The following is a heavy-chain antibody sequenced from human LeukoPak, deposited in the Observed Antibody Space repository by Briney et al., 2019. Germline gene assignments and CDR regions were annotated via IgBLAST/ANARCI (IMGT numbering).Heavy chain of an antibody. Sequence: GRSLRLSCAAFGFTFDDYAMHWVRQAPGKGLEWVSGISWNSGSIGYADSVKGRFTISRDNAKNSLYLQMNSLRAEDAALYYCATWPVVTGVMNYGMDVWGQGTTVTVSS. CDR2: ISWNSGSI. J-gene: IGHJ6*02. D-gene: IGHD4-23*01. V-gene: IGHV3-9*01. CDR3: ATWPVVTGVMNYGMDV. CDR1: GFTFDDYA.